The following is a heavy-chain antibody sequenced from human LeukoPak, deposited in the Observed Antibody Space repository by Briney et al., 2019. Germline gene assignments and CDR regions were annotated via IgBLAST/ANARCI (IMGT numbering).Heavy chain of an antibody. Sequence: SETLSLTCTVSGGSISSYYWSWIRQPPGKGLEWIGYIYYSGSTNYNPSFKSRVTISVDTSKNQFSLKLSSVTAADTAVYYCAGGGYYGSGSYGAIDWFDPWGQGTLVTVSS. CDR3: AGGGYYGSGSYGAIDWFDP. CDR2: IYYSGST. CDR1: GGSISSYY. J-gene: IGHJ5*02. D-gene: IGHD3-10*01. V-gene: IGHV4-59*01.